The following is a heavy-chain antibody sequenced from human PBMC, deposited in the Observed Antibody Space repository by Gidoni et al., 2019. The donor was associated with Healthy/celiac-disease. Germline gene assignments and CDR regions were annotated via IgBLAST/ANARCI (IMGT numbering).Heavy chain of an antibody. J-gene: IGHJ4*02. Sequence: QVQLVESGGGVAQPGMSLRLACVASGFTFSSYGMHWVRQAPGKGLEWVAVIWDDGSNKYYADSVKGRFTISRENSKNTLYLQRNSLRAEDTAVYYCARGYSSGWLDYWGQGTLVTVSS. CDR1: GFTFSSYG. D-gene: IGHD6-19*01. V-gene: IGHV3-33*01. CDR2: IWDDGSNK. CDR3: ARGYSSGWLDY.